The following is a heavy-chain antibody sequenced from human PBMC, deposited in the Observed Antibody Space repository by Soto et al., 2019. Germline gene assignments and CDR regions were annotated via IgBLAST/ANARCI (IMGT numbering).Heavy chain of an antibody. J-gene: IGHJ3*02. V-gene: IGHV4-59*08. CDR1: GGSISSYY. CDR3: ARLDILTGSDAFDI. Sequence: PSETLSLTCTVSGGSISSYYWSWIRQPTGKGLEWIGYIYYSGSTNYNPSLKSRVTISVDTSKNQFSLKLSSVTAADTAVYYCARLDILTGSDAFDIWGQGTMVTVSS. D-gene: IGHD3-9*01. CDR2: IYYSGST.